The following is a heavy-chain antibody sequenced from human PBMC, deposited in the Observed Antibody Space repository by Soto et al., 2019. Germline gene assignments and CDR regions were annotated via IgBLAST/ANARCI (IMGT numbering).Heavy chain of an antibody. J-gene: IGHJ5*02. CDR3: ARGRFLEWLLSGWFDP. CDR2: IFYSGST. V-gene: IGHV4-30-4*01. CDR1: GGSISGYY. Sequence: SVTLSLTCTVSGGSISGYYWSWIRQPPGKGLEWIGYIFYSGSTYYNPSLKSRVTISVDTSKNQFSLKLTSVTAADTAVYYCARGRFLEWLLSGWFDPWGQGTLVTVSS. D-gene: IGHD3-3*01.